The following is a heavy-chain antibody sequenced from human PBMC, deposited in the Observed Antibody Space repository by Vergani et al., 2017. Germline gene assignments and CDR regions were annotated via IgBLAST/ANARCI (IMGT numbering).Heavy chain of an antibody. CDR1: GGSISSGSYY. CDR3: ARDAGEWVFDY. D-gene: IGHD3-10*01. V-gene: IGHV4-61*02. J-gene: IGHJ4*02. Sequence: QVQLQESGPGLVKPSQTLSLTCTVSGGSISSGSYYWSWIRQPAGKGLEWIGRIYTSGSTNYNPSLKCRVTRSVDTSKNQFSLKLSSVTAADTAVYYCARDAGEWVFDYWGQGTLVTVSS. CDR2: IYTSGST.